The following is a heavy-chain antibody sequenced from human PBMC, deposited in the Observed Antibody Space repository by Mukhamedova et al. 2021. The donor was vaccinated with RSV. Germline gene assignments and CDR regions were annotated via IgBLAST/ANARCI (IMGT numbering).Heavy chain of an antibody. Sequence: GKGLEWIGEIYHSGSTNYNPSLKSRGTISVDKSKNQFSLKLSSVTAADTAVYYCARDKSIVVVPAAMRSNWFDPWGQGTLVTVSS. J-gene: IGHJ5*02. CDR3: ARDKSIVVVPAAMRSNWFDP. D-gene: IGHD2-2*01. V-gene: IGHV4-4*02. CDR2: IYHSGST.